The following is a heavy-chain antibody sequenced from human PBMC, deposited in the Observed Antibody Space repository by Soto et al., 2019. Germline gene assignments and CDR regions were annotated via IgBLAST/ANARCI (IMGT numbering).Heavy chain of an antibody. V-gene: IGHV2-5*01. J-gene: IGHJ5*02. CDR2: IYWNDDK. Sequence: QITLKESGPTLVKPTQTLTLTCTFSGFSLSTSGVGVGWIRQPPGKALEWLALIYWNDDKRYSPSLKSRITITKDTSKNQVVLTMTNMDPVDTATYYCAHGSYGYEGNWFDPWGQGTLVTVSS. CDR1: GFSLSTSGVG. D-gene: IGHD5-18*01. CDR3: AHGSYGYEGNWFDP.